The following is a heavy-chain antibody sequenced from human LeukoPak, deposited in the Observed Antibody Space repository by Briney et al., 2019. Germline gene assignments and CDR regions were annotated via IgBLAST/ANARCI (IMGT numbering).Heavy chain of an antibody. J-gene: IGHJ4*02. CDR2: IYTSGST. Sequence: SETLSLTCTVSGGSISSGSYYWSWIRQPAGKGLEWIGRIYTSGSTNYNPSLKSRVTISVDTSKNQFSLKLSSVTAADTAVYYCAREVDYYDSSGYYYVFYFDCWGQGTLVTVSS. CDR3: AREVDYYDSSGYYYVFYFDC. V-gene: IGHV4-61*02. CDR1: GGSISSGSYY. D-gene: IGHD3-22*01.